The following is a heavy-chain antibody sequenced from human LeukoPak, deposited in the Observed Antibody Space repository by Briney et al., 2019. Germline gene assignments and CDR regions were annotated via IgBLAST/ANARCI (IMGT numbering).Heavy chain of an antibody. CDR3: ARAPSYYGSGSYRSSNWFDP. V-gene: IGHV4-34*01. D-gene: IGHD3-10*01. CDR2: INHSGST. CDR1: GGSFSGYY. J-gene: IGHJ5*02. Sequence: SETLSLTCAVHGGSFSGYYWSWIRQPPGKGLEWIGEINHSGSTNYNPSLKSRVTISVDTSKNQFSLKLSSVTAADTAVYYCARAPSYYGSGSYRSSNWFDPWGQGTLVTVSS.